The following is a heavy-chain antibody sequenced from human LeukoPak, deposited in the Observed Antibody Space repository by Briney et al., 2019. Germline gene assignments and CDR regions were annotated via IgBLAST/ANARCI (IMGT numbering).Heavy chain of an antibody. Sequence: GGSLRLSCAASGFTFSSYSMNWVRQAPGKGLEWVSSISSSSSYIYYADSVKGRFTISRDNAKNSLYLQMSSLRAEDTAVYYCARSLMAGSSTSCYDYWGQGTLVTVSS. CDR2: ISSSSSYI. D-gene: IGHD2-2*01. J-gene: IGHJ4*02. V-gene: IGHV3-21*01. CDR3: ARSLMAGSSTSCYDY. CDR1: GFTFSSYS.